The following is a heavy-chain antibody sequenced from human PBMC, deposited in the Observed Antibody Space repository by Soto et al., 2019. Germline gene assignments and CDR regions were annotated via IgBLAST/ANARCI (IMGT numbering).Heavy chain of an antibody. CDR2: IFYNVDT. J-gene: IGHJ4*02. D-gene: IGHD3-16*01. CDR1: GGSISSGNFY. V-gene: IGHV4-39*02. Sequence: QMHLRESGPGLVRPSETLSLTCTVSGGSISSGNFYWGWVRQAPGKGLEWIGNIFYNVDTYYNPSLKSRVTIAVDTSNNRFSLELTSVTAAATALYFCGRAPVYDAPHYFDYWGQGSRVTVS. CDR3: GRAPVYDAPHYFDY.